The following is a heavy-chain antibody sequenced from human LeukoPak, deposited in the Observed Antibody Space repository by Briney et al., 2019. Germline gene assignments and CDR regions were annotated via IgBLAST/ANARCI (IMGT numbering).Heavy chain of an antibody. CDR3: AKNYGSGSSVKYYYYMDV. CDR1: GFTFSSYG. V-gene: IGHV3-23*01. D-gene: IGHD3-10*01. Sequence: PGGSLRLSCAASGFTFSSYGMSWVRQAPGKGLEWVSAISGSGGSTYYADSVKGRFTISRDNSKNTLYLQMNSLRAEGSAVYYCAKNYGSGSSVKYYYYMDVWGKGTTVTVSS. CDR2: ISGSGGST. J-gene: IGHJ6*03.